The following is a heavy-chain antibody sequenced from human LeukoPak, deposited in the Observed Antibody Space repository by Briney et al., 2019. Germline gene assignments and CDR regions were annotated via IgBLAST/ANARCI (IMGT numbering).Heavy chain of an antibody. D-gene: IGHD3-10*01. Sequence: PSETLSLTCTVSGGSISSYYWSWIRQPPGKGLEWIGDIYYSGSTNYNPSPKSRVPISVDTSKNQFSLKLSSVTAADTAVYYCARGRGWVVRGVIITGFDYWGQGTLVTVSS. J-gene: IGHJ4*02. CDR2: IYYSGST. V-gene: IGHV4-59*08. CDR1: GGSISSYY. CDR3: ARGRGWVVRGVIITGFDY.